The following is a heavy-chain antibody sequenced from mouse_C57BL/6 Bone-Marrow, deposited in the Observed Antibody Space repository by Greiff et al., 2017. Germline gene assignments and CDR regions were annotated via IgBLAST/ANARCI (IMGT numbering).Heavy chain of an antibody. CDR2: INPSTGYT. V-gene: IGHV1-7*01. CDR1: GYTFTSYW. Sequence: QVQLQQSGAELAKPGASVKMSCKASGYTFTSYWMHWVKQRPGQGLEWIGYINPSTGYTEYNQKFKDKATLTADKSSSTAYMQLSSLTSEDSAVYYCAHYYGSSYYFDYWGQGTTLTVSS. D-gene: IGHD1-1*01. CDR3: AHYYGSSYYFDY. J-gene: IGHJ2*01.